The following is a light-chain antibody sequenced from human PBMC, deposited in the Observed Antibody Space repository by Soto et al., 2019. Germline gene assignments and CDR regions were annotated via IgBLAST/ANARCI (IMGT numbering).Light chain of an antibody. CDR2: AVS. CDR3: NSYTSITTLGV. CDR1: SSDSGGYDY. J-gene: IGLJ2*01. Sequence: QSALTQPASVSGSPGQSITISCTGTSSDSGGYDYVSWYQQHPGKAPKLVIYAVSNRPSGVSNRCCASKSGNTASLTLSGLQAEDEADYYCNSYTSITTLGVFGGGTKLTV. V-gene: IGLV2-14*01.